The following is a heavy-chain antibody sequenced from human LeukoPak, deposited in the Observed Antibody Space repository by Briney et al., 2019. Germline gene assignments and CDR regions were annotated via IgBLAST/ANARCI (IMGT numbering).Heavy chain of an antibody. CDR1: GYTFTGYY. J-gene: IGHJ4*02. V-gene: IGHV1-2*02. Sequence: ASVKVSCKASGYTFTGYYMHWVRQAPGQGLEWMGWINPNSGGTNYAQKFQGRVTMTRGTSISTAYMELGRLRSDDTAVYYCARARRAARPPGYFDYWGQGTLVTVSS. CDR2: INPNSGGT. CDR3: ARARRAARPPGYFDY. D-gene: IGHD6-6*01.